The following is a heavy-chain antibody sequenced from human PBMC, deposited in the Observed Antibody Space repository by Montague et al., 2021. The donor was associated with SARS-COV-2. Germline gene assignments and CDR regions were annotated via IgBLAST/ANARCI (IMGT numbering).Heavy chain of an antibody. J-gene: IGHJ4*02. Sequence: SETLSLTCTVSGGSVSSDTHNWAWIRQPPGKGLEWIASIFYKGNTYYNPSLRSRFTISINTSKNQFFLRVASVTAADTAVYYCARVPNGRHDNWSPGALVTVSS. D-gene: IGHD2-8*01. CDR1: GGSVSSDTHN. CDR3: ARVPNGRHDN. V-gene: IGHV4-39*01. CDR2: IFYKGNT.